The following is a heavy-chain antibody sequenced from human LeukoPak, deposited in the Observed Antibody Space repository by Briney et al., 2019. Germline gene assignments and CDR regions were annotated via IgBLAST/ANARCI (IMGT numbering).Heavy chain of an antibody. CDR3: AKSRDCDSTSCYRYFDY. CDR1: GFTFDDYA. Sequence: GGFLRLSCAASGFTFDDYAMHWVRQAPGKGLEWVSGISWNSNSIGYADSVKGRFTISRDNAKNSLYLEMNSLRAEDTALYYCAKSRDCDSTSCYRYFDYWGQGTLVTVSS. D-gene: IGHD2-2*02. V-gene: IGHV3-9*01. J-gene: IGHJ4*02. CDR2: ISWNSNSI.